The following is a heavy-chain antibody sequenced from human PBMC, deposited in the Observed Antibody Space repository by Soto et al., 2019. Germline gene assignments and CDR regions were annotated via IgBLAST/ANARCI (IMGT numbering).Heavy chain of an antibody. D-gene: IGHD4-17*01. CDR2: ISYDGSNK. V-gene: IGHV3-30*18. CDR1: GFTFSSYG. CDR3: AKGRGDYVAYFDY. J-gene: IGHJ4*02. Sequence: GSLRLSCTASGFTFSSYGMHWVRQAPGKGLEWVAVISYDGSNKYYADSVKGRFTISRDNSKNTLYLQMNSLRAEDTAVYYCAKGRGDYVAYFDYWGQGTLVTVSS.